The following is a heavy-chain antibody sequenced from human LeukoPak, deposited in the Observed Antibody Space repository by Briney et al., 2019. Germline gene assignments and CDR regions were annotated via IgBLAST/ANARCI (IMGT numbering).Heavy chain of an antibody. D-gene: IGHD2-2*01. CDR1: GYTFTSCD. V-gene: IGHV1-8*01. J-gene: IGHJ4*02. Sequence: ASVTVSCKASGYTFTSCDINWVRQATGQGLEWMGWMNPNSGNTGYAQKFQGRVTMTRNTSISTAYMELSSLRSEDTAVYYCARGDGVVVVPAAIDYWGQGTLVTVSS. CDR3: ARGDGVVVVPAAIDY. CDR2: MNPNSGNT.